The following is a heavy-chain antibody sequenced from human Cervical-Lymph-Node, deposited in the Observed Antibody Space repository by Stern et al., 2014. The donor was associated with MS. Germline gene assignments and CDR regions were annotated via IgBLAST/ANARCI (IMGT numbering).Heavy chain of an antibody. CDR2: IDPSDSYI. CDR1: GYRFTSYW. J-gene: IGHJ3*02. D-gene: IGHD3-10*01. Sequence: VQLVESGAEVKKPGESLRISCKGSGYRFTSYWISWVRQTPGKGLEWMGTIDPSDSYINYSPSFEGHVTISGDKSISTVYLQWSSLRASDIAMYYCARPDFGSGDAFDIWGQGTRVTVS. V-gene: IGHV5-10-1*01. CDR3: ARPDFGSGDAFDI.